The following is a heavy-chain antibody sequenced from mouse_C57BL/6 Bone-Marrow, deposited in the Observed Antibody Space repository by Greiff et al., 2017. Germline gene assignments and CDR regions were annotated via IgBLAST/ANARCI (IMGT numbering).Heavy chain of an antibody. CDR2: ISSGGSYT. CDR1: GFTFSSYG. J-gene: IGHJ3*01. D-gene: IGHD1-1*02. CDR3: ARQGGSWLAY. Sequence: EVMLVESGGDLVKPGGSLKLSCAASGFTFSSYGMSWVRQTPDKRLEWVATISSGGSYTYYTDSVKGRFTISRDNANNTLYLQMSSLKSDDAAMYYCARQGGSWLAYWGQGTLVTVSA. V-gene: IGHV5-6*01.